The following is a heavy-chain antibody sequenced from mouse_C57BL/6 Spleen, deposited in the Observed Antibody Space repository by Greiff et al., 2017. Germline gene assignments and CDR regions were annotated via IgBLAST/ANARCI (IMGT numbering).Heavy chain of an antibody. Sequence: QVQLQQSGAELVRPGASVKLSCKASGYTFTDYYINWVKQRPGQGLEWIARIYPGSGNTYYNEKFKGKATLTAEKSSSTAYMQLSSLTSEDSAVYFCARGGDGSSHWYFDVWGTGTTVTVSS. CDR3: ARGGDGSSHWYFDV. D-gene: IGHD1-1*01. V-gene: IGHV1-76*01. CDR2: IYPGSGNT. J-gene: IGHJ1*03. CDR1: GYTFTDYY.